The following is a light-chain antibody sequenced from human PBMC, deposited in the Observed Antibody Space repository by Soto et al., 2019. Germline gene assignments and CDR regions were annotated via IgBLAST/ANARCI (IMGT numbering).Light chain of an antibody. CDR1: SSNIGAGYD. J-gene: IGLJ2*01. V-gene: IGLV1-40*01. CDR3: QSYDSSLRGV. CDR2: GNS. Sequence: QSVLTQPPSVSGAPGQRVTISCTGSSSNIGAGYDVHWYQQLPGTAPKLLIYGNSNRPSEVPDRFSGSKSGTSASLAITGLQAEDEADYYCQSYDSSLRGVFGGGTKVTVL.